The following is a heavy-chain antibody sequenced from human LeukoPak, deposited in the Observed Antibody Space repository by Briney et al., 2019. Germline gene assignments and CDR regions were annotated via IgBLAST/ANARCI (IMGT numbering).Heavy chain of an antibody. D-gene: IGHD4-17*01. V-gene: IGHV1-18*01. J-gene: IGHJ4*02. CDR2: ISAYDGET. CDR3: ARRRVYGDYGL. CDR1: GYTFNHFG. Sequence: ASVKVSCKASGYTFNHFGISWVRQAPGQGLEWMGWISAYDGETYYLQKFQGRITMTTDTATRTAYMELRSLRSDDTAVYYCARRRVYGDYGLWGQGTLVTVSS.